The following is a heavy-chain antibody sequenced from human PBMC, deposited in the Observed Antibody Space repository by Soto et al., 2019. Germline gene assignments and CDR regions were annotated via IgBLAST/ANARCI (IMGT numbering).Heavy chain of an antibody. CDR1: GYTFTSYG. CDR3: ARDVGYGLIDY. Sequence: AASVKVSCKASGYTFTSYGISWVRQAPGQGLEWMGWINAYNGNTNYAQKLQGRVTMTTDTSTSTAYMELRSLSFDDTAVYYCARDVGYGLIDYWGQGTLVTVSS. J-gene: IGHJ4*02. CDR2: INAYNGNT. D-gene: IGHD5-18*01. V-gene: IGHV1-18*01.